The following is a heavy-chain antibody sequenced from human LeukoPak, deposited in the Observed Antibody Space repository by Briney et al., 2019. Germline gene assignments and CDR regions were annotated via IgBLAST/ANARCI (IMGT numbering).Heavy chain of an antibody. CDR1: GGSISSSSYY. CDR3: ARSYSGSFLY. J-gene: IGHJ1*01. Sequence: PSETLSLTCTVSGGSISSSSYYWGWIRQPPGKGLEWIGSIYYSGSTYYNPSLKSRVTISVDTSKNQFSLKLSSVTAADTAVYYCARSYSGSFLYWGQGSLVTVSS. D-gene: IGHD1-26*01. V-gene: IGHV4-39*07. CDR2: IYYSGST.